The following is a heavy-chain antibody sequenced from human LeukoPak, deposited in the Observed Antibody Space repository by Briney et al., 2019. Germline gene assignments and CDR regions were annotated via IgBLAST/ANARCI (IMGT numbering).Heavy chain of an antibody. J-gene: IGHJ3*02. D-gene: IGHD3-10*01. CDR3: ARASGGVNDAFDI. CDR1: GYTFTSYD. CDR2: ISPYSGNT. Sequence: RASVKVSCKTSGYTFTSYDISWLRQAPGQGLEWMGWISPYSGNTKYAQNVQGRVTMTTDTSTSTAYMELRSLRSDDTAVYYCARASGGVNDAFDIWGQGTMVTVSS. V-gene: IGHV1-18*01.